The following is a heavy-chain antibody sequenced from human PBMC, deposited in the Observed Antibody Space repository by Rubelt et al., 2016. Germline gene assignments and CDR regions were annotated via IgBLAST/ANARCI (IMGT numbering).Heavy chain of an antibody. Sequence: QVQLQQWGAGLLKPSETLSLTCAVYGGSFSGYYWSWIRQPPGKGLEWIGEINHSGSTNYNPSLKSRVTISVYTSKNQFSLKLSSVTAADTAVYYCARGYCSSTSCYFDYWGQGTLVTVSS. V-gene: IGHV4-34*01. J-gene: IGHJ4*02. CDR3: ARGYCSSTSCYFDY. D-gene: IGHD2-2*01. CDR1: GGSFSGYY. CDR2: INHSGST.